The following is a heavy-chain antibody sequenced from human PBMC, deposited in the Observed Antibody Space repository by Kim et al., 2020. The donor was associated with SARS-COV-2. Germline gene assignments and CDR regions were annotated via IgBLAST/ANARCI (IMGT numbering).Heavy chain of an antibody. CDR3: ARSVAAPGYLVWYFDL. V-gene: IGHV3-7*01. D-gene: IGHD6-13*01. Sequence: GGSLRLSCAASGFTFSSYWMSWVRQAPGKGLEWVANIKEDGSEKYYVDSVKGRFTISRDNAKNSLYLQMNSLRAEDTAVYYCARSVAAPGYLVWYFDLWGRGTLVSVSS. CDR2: IKEDGSEK. CDR1: GFTFSSYW. J-gene: IGHJ2*01.